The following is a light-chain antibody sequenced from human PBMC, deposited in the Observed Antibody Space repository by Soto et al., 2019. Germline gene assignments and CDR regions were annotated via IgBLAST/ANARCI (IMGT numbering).Light chain of an antibody. CDR3: QQRSNWPPQ. CDR2: DAS. V-gene: IGKV3-11*01. Sequence: EIVLTQSPATLYLSPGERATLYCRASQSVISYLAWYQQKPGQAPRLLIYDASNRATGIPARFSGSGSGTDFTLTISSLEPEDFAVYYCQQRSNWPPQFGPGTKADIK. J-gene: IGKJ3*01. CDR1: QSVISY.